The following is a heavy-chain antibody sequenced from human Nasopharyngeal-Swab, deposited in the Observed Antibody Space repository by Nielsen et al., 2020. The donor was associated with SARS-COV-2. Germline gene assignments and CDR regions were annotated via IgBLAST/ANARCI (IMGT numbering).Heavy chain of an antibody. CDR1: GFTFSSYW. Sequence: GESLKISCAASGFTFSSYWMSWVRQAPGKGLEWVANIKQDGSAKYYVDSVKGRFTISRDNAKNSLYLQMNSLGAEDTAVYYCARDQVPDASEDYYYYGMDVWGQGTTVTVSS. V-gene: IGHV3-7*01. J-gene: IGHJ6*02. D-gene: IGHD2-2*01. CDR2: IKQDGSAK. CDR3: ARDQVPDASEDYYYYGMDV.